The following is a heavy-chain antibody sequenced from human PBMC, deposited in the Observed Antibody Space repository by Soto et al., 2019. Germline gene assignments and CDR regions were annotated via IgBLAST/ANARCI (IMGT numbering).Heavy chain of an antibody. CDR2: ISAYNGNT. V-gene: IGHV1-18*01. D-gene: IGHD2-8*01. CDR1: GYTFTSYV. CDR3: ARDLGVLMVYAPYYFDY. Sequence: GSPMKGSFKASGYTFTSYVISWGRKAPGQGREWMGWISAYNGNTNYAQQLQGRVTMTTDTSTSTAYMELRSLRSDDTAVYYCARDLGVLMVYAPYYFDYWGQGTLVTVSS. J-gene: IGHJ4*02.